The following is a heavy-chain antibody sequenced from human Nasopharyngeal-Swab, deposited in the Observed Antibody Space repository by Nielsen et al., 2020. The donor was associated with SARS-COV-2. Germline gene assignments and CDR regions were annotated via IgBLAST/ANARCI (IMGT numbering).Heavy chain of an antibody. J-gene: IGHJ6*02. Sequence: SETLSLTCTVSGGSISSSSYYWGWIRQPPGKGLEWIGSIYYSGSTYYNPSLKSRVTISVDTSKNQFSLKLSSVTAADTAVYYCAREMVSGLLEIVVVPAATISYGMDVWGQGTTVTVSS. V-gene: IGHV4-39*07. CDR2: IYYSGST. D-gene: IGHD2-2*03. CDR3: AREMVSGLLEIVVVPAATISYGMDV. CDR1: GGSISSSSYY.